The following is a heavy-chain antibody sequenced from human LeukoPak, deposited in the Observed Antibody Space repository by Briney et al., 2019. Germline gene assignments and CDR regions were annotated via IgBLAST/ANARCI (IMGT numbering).Heavy chain of an antibody. Sequence: SGTLSLTCAVSGGSISSSNWWSWVRPPPGKGLEWIGEIYHSGSTNYNPSLKSRVTISVDKSKNQFSLKLSSVTAADTAVYYCANSGSDWTYYFDYWGQGTLVTVSS. V-gene: IGHV4-4*02. CDR1: GGSISSSNW. J-gene: IGHJ4*02. CDR2: IYHSGST. CDR3: ANSGSDWTYYFDY. D-gene: IGHD6-19*01.